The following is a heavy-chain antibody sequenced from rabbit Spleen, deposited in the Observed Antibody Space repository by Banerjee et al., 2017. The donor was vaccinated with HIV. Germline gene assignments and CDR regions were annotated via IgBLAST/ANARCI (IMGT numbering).Heavy chain of an antibody. V-gene: IGHV1S45*01. CDR1: GFSFSSTYW. D-gene: IGHD4-1*01. J-gene: IGHJ4*01. CDR2: IDPIFGTT. Sequence: QEQLVESGGGLVQPEGSLTLTCTASGFSFSSTYWICWVRQAPGKGLEWIEYIDPIFGTTTYASWVNDRFTISSHNAQNTRYLQLKSLTAADTATYFCVREVAAKFSLWGPGTLVTVS. CDR3: VREVAAKFSL.